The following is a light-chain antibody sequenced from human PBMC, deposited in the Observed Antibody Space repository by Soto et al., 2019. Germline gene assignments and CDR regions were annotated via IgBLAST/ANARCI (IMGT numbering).Light chain of an antibody. Sequence: QSALTQPASVSGSPGQSITISCTGTSSDVGNYNYVSWYQHHPGKAPKLMIYEVSYRPSGVSVRFSGSKSSNTASLTISGLQAEDEANYYCSSYTTSRTWVFGGGTKLTVL. J-gene: IGLJ3*02. CDR1: SSDVGNYNY. CDR2: EVS. CDR3: SSYTTSRTWV. V-gene: IGLV2-14*01.